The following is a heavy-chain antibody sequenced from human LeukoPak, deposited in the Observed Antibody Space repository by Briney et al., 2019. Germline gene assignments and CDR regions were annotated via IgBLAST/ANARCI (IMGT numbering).Heavy chain of an antibody. CDR1: GGSISSYY. D-gene: IGHD5-18*01. J-gene: IGHJ3*02. V-gene: IGHV4-4*07. CDR3: ARDSQLWLSDAFDI. CDR2: IYTSGSN. Sequence: KPSETLSLTCTVSGGSISSYYWSWIRQPPGKGLEWIGRIYTSGSNNYNPSLKSRVTMSVDTSKNQFSLKLSSVTAADTAVYYCARDSQLWLSDAFDIWGQGTMVTVSS.